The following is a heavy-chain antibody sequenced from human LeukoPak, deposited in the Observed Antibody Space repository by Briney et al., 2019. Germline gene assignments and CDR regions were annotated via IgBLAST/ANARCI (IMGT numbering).Heavy chain of an antibody. J-gene: IGHJ4*02. CDR3: ARNGDASGSGWYVAY. D-gene: IGHD6-19*01. CDR1: GGSFSSYY. Sequence: PSETLSLTCAVYGGSFSSYYWSWIRQPPGKGLEWIGYIYYSGSTNYNPSLKSRVTISVDTSKNQFSLKLSSVTAADTAVYYCARNGDASGSGWYVAYWGQGTLVTVSS. CDR2: IYYSGST. V-gene: IGHV4-59*01.